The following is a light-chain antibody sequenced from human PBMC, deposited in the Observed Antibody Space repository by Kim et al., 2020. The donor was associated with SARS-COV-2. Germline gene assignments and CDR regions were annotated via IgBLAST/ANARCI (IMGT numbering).Light chain of an antibody. CDR2: AAS. CDR1: QSISTY. CDR3: QQSYSLPRT. J-gene: IGKJ1*01. V-gene: IGKV1-39*01. Sequence: AAVRDRVTSAYRSNQSISTYVNRYQQRPGKAPNLLMYAASSLQSGVPSRFSGSGSGTDFTLTISSLQPEDFAVYYCQQSYSLPRTFGQGTKVDIK.